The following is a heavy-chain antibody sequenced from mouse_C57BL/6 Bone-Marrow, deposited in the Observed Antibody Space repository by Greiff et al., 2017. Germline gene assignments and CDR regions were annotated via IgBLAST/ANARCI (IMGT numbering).Heavy chain of an antibody. Sequence: EVKLMESGAELVRPGASVKLSCTASGFNIKDDYMHWVKQRPEQGLEWIGWIDPENGDTEYASKFQGKATITADTSSNTAYLQLSSLTSEDTAVYYCTTITTVHWGQGTTRTVSS. J-gene: IGHJ2*01. CDR2: IDPENGDT. CDR3: TTITTVH. CDR1: GFNIKDDY. V-gene: IGHV14-4*01. D-gene: IGHD1-1*01.